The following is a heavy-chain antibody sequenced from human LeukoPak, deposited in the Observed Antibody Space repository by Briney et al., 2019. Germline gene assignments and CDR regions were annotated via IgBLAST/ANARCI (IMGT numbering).Heavy chain of an antibody. J-gene: IGHJ4*02. Sequence: GGSLRLSCAPLGFTSSSYAMSSVRQAPGEGLEWVSNLSGSGGNIYYADSVKGRVTISRDNSKSTLSLQMNSLRAENTAVYHCAKGSYYYDSADYFDYWGQGTLVTVSS. CDR1: GFTSSSYA. CDR3: AKGSYYYDSADYFDY. D-gene: IGHD3-22*01. CDR2: LSGSGGNI. V-gene: IGHV3-23*01.